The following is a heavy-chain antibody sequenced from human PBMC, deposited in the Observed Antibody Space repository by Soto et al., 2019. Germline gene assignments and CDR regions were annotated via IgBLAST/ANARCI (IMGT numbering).Heavy chain of an antibody. V-gene: IGHV3-30*18. Sequence: GSLRLSCAASGFTFSSYGMHWVRRAPGKGLEWVAVISYDGSNKYYADSVKGRFTISRDNSKNTLYLQMNSLRAEDTAVYYCAKDRATMESPPGYWGQGTLVTVSS. CDR3: AKDRATMESPPGY. CDR1: GFTFSSYG. D-gene: IGHD1-26*01. J-gene: IGHJ4*02. CDR2: ISYDGSNK.